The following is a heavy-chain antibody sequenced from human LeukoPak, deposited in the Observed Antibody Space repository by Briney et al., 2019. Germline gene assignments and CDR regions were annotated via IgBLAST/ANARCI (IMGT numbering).Heavy chain of an antibody. V-gene: IGHV4-59*01. Sequence: PSETLSLTCTVSGGSINSYYWSWIRQPPGKGLEWIGYIYNSGSTNYNPSLKSRVTISVTSKNQFSLKLSSVTAADTAVYFCAREVSVAGNNWFDPWGQGALVTVSS. CDR3: AREVSVAGNNWFDP. J-gene: IGHJ5*02. CDR2: IYNSGST. CDR1: GGSINSYY. D-gene: IGHD6-19*01.